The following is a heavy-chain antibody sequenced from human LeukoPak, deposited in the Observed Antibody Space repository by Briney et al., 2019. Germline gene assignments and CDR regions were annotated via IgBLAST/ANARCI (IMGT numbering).Heavy chain of an antibody. D-gene: IGHD3-3*01. CDR1: GGSISSGDYY. V-gene: IGHV4-30-4*01. CDR2: IYCSGST. CDR3: AREDYDFWSGYPGWFDP. Sequence: SETLSLTCTVSGGSISSGDYYWSWIRQPPGTGLEWIGYIYCSGSTYYNPSLKSRVTISVDTSKNQFSLKLSSVTAADTAVYYCAREDYDFWSGYPGWFDPWGQGTLVTVSS. J-gene: IGHJ5*02.